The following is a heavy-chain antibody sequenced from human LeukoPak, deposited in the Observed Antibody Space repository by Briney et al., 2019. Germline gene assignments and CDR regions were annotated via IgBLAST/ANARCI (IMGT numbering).Heavy chain of an antibody. V-gene: IGHV4-34*01. CDR1: GGSFSGYY. J-gene: IGHJ5*02. D-gene: IGHD3-9*01. CDR2: INHSGST. CDR3: ARQTRTRGYFDWFGSVPKRGYLSNWFDP. Sequence: PSETLSLTCAVYGGSFSGYYWSWIRQPPGKGLEWIGEINHSGSTNYNPSLKSRVTISVDTSKNQFSLKLSSVTAADTAVYYCARQTRTRGYFDWFGSVPKRGYLSNWFDPWGQGTLVTVSS.